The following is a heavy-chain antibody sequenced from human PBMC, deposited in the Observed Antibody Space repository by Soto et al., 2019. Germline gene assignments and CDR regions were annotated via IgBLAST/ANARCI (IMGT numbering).Heavy chain of an antibody. CDR3: ARDGAYCGGDCYSSYYYGMDV. V-gene: IGHV1-2*02. D-gene: IGHD2-21*02. Sequence: SVKASFKSPVYTFTCYYIHWVRQAPGQGLEWMGWINPNSGGTNYAQKFHGRVTMTRDTSISTAYMELSRLRSDETAVYYCARDGAYCGGDCYSSYYYGMDVWGQGTTVTVSS. CDR2: INPNSGGT. J-gene: IGHJ6*02. CDR1: VYTFTCYY.